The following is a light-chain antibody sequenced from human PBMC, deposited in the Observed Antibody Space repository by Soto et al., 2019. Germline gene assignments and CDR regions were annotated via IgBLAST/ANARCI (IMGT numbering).Light chain of an antibody. J-gene: IGKJ1*01. CDR2: DAS. CDR1: QGIRDD. CDR3: QQSYSTLWT. Sequence: IQMTHSPSSLPASVGDRVTITCRASQGIRDDLAWYQQKPGRAPRLLIYDASSLQSGVPSRFSGSGSGTDFTLTISSLQPEDFATYYCQQSYSTLWTFGQGTKVDIK. V-gene: IGKV1-39*01.